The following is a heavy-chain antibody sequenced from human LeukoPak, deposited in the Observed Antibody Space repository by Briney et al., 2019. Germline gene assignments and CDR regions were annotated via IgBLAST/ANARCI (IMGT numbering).Heavy chain of an antibody. D-gene: IGHD1-26*01. CDR3: ASQTLGPGSYFDY. CDR2: IYPRDGST. J-gene: IGHJ4*02. CDR1: GYTFTSNY. V-gene: IGHV1-46*01. Sequence: ASVKVSCKASGYTFTSNYIHWVRQAPGQGLEWMGMIYPRDGSTSYAQKFQGRVTMTRDTSTSTVYMELSSLRSEDTAVYYCASQTLGPGSYFDYWGQGTLVTVSS.